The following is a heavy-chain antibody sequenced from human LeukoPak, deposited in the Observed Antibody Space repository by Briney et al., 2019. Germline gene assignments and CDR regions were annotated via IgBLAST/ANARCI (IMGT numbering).Heavy chain of an antibody. V-gene: IGHV4-39*01. CDR2: IYYSGST. CDR1: GGSISSSSYY. Sequence: PSETLSLTCTVSGGSISSSSYYWGWIRQPPGKGLEWIGSIYYSGSTYYNPSLKSRVTISVDTSKNQFSLKLGSVTAADTAVYYCATLSSPDGDYYYGMDVWGQGTTVTVSS. D-gene: IGHD6-13*01. CDR3: ATLSSPDGDYYYGMDV. J-gene: IGHJ6*02.